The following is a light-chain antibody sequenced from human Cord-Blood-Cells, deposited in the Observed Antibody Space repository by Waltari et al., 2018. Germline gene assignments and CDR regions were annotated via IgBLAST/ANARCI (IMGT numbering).Light chain of an antibody. Sequence: EIVLTQSPGTLSLSPGERATLSCRASQSVSSSYLAWYQQKPGQAPRLLLYGSSSTATGITDRFSGRGSGRDFTLTISRLEPEDFAVYYCQQYGSTPFTCGPGTKVDIK. V-gene: IGKV3-20*01. CDR3: QQYGSTPFT. J-gene: IGKJ3*01. CDR1: QSVSSSY. CDR2: GSS.